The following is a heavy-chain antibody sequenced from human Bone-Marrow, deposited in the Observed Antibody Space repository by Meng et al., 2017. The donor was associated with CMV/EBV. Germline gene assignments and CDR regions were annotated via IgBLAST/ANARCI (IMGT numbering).Heavy chain of an antibody. V-gene: IGHV3-30-3*01. J-gene: IGHJ6*02. CDR1: GFTFSSYA. CDR2: ISYDGSNK. Sequence: GGSLRLSCAASGFTFSSYAMSWVRQAPGKGLEWVAVISYDGSNKYYADSVKGRFTISRDNSKNTLYLQMNSLRAEDTAVYYCARDFFDWNNAGATDVWGQGTTVTGSS. D-gene: IGHD1/OR15-1a*01. CDR3: ARDFFDWNNAGATDV.